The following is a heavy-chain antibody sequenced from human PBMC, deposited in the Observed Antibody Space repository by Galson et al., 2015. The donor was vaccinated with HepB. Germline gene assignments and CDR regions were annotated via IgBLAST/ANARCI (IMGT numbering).Heavy chain of an antibody. CDR1: GFTVSGSA. J-gene: IGHJ3*02. CDR2: IRDKGNNYAT. D-gene: IGHD2/OR15-2a*01. CDR3: LEYSISIDAFDI. Sequence: SLRLSCAASGFTVSGSAMHWVRQASGKGLEWVGRIRDKGNNYATTYSASVKGRFTISRDDSKNTAYLQMNSLKTEDTAVYYCLEYSISIDAFDIWGQGTMVTVSS. V-gene: IGHV3-73*01.